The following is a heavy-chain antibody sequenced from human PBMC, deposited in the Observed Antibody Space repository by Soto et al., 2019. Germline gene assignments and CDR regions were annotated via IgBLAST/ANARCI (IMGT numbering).Heavy chain of an antibody. D-gene: IGHD5-12*01. CDR2: IFHSGST. J-gene: IGHJ1*01. V-gene: IGHV4-38-2*01. Sequence: SETLSLTGAVSGYSISSGYYCGWIRHPPGKVLEWIGSIFHSGSTYYNPSLKSRVTISVDMSKNQFSLKLSSVTAADTAVYYCARGYSGYDNSQYFEHWGQGTLVTVSS. CDR1: GYSISSGYY. CDR3: ARGYSGYDNSQYFEH.